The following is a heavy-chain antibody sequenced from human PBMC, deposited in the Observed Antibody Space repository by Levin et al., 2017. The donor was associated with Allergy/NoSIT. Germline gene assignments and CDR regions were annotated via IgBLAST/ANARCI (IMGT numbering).Heavy chain of an antibody. CDR3: AKDVYGSGWYPLGNDTFER. CDR2: ISSDGRKK. CDR1: GFTFSSYG. J-gene: IGHJ3*02. D-gene: IGHD6-19*01. V-gene: IGHV3-30*18. Sequence: GESLKISCAASGFTFSSYGMHWVRQAPGKGLEWVAVISSDGRKKFYADSVKGRFTISRDNSKNTLDLQMNGLRAEDTAVYYCAKDVYGSGWYPLGNDTFERWGQGTKVSVSS.